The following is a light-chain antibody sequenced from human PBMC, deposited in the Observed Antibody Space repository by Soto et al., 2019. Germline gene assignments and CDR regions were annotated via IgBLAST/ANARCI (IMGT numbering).Light chain of an antibody. V-gene: IGKV3-15*01. J-gene: IGKJ1*01. Sequence: EIVMTQSPATLSVSPGARAPLSCRASQSVSSNLAWYQQKPGQAPRLLIYGASTRATGIPARFSGSGSGTGFTLTISSLQSEDFAVYYCQQYNNWPPWTFGQGTKVDIK. CDR3: QQYNNWPPWT. CDR1: QSVSSN. CDR2: GAS.